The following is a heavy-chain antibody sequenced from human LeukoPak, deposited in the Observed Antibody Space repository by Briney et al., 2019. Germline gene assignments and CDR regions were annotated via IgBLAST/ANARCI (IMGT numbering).Heavy chain of an antibody. D-gene: IGHD6-19*01. J-gene: IGHJ4*02. Sequence: ASVKVSCKASGYTFTGYYMHWVRQAPGQGLEWMGRINPNSGGTNYAQKFQGRVTMTRDTSISTAYMELSRRRSDDTAVYYCARSLPRIAVAGMYYFDYWGQGTLVTVS. CDR1: GYTFTGYY. V-gene: IGHV1-2*06. CDR2: INPNSGGT. CDR3: ARSLPRIAVAGMYYFDY.